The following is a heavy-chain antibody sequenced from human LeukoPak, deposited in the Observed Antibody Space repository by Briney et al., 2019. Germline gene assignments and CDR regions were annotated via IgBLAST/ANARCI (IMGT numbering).Heavy chain of an antibody. J-gene: IGHJ5*02. Sequence: SETLSLTCTVSGGSISSGSYYWSWLRQPAGTGLEGVGSIYYSGSTYYNPSLKGRVTISVDTSKNQFSLKLSSVTAADTAVYYCARVDTYYYDSSGYRWFDPWGQGTLVTVSS. D-gene: IGHD3-22*01. CDR3: ARVDTYYYDSSGYRWFDP. CDR1: GGSISSGSYY. V-gene: IGHV4-39*07. CDR2: IYYSGST.